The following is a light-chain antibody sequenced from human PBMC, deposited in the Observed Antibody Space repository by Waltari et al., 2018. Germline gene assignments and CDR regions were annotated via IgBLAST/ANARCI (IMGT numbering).Light chain of an antibody. V-gene: IGKV2-24*01. Sequence: DIVMTQTPLSSPVTLGQPASTSCRSSPSLADSSGSTSLSWLQQRPGQPPRLLIYKISNRFSGVPDRFTCSGAGTDFTLKISSLQPEDFATYYCQQSYSTPLTFGGGTKVEIK. CDR3: QQSYSTPLT. CDR2: KIS. CDR1: PSLADSSGSTS. J-gene: IGKJ4*01.